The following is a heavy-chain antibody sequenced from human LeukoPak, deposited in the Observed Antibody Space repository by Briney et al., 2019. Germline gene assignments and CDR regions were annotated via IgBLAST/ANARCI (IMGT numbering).Heavy chain of an antibody. V-gene: IGHV3-30*18. D-gene: IGHD1-1*01. CDR1: GFTLSSYG. CDR3: AKDLTNQRDDY. Sequence: GGSLRLSCAASGFTLSSYGMHWVRQAPGKGLEWVAVISYDGSNKYYADSVKGRFTISRDNSKNTLYLQMNSLRAEDTAVYYCAKDLTNQRDDYWGQGTLVTVSS. J-gene: IGHJ4*02. CDR2: ISYDGSNK.